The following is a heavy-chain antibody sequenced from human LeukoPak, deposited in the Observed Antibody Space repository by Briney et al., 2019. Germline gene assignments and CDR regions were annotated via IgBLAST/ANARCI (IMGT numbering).Heavy chain of an antibody. Sequence: GGSLRLSCAASGFTFSSNGMHWVRQAPGKGLEWVAVIWYDGSKKYYADSVKGRFTISRDNSKNTLYLQMNSLRAEDTAVYYCARDSGSSSLDYWGQGTLVTVSS. J-gene: IGHJ4*02. D-gene: IGHD1-26*01. V-gene: IGHV3-33*01. CDR2: IWYDGSKK. CDR1: GFTFSSNG. CDR3: ARDSGSSSLDY.